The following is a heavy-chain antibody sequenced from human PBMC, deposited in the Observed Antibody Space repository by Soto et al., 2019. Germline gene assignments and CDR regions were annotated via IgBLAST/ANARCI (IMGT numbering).Heavy chain of an antibody. CDR2: ISSNGGST. Sequence: WGSLRLSCSASGFTFSSYAMHWVRQAPGKGLEYVSAISSNGGSTYYADSVKGRFTISRDNSKNTLYLQMSSLRAEDTAVYYCVKDIGPPPVVVTANSGFDYWGQGTLVTVSS. CDR1: GFTFSSYA. J-gene: IGHJ4*02. CDR3: VKDIGPPPVVVTANSGFDY. V-gene: IGHV3-64D*09. D-gene: IGHD2-21*02.